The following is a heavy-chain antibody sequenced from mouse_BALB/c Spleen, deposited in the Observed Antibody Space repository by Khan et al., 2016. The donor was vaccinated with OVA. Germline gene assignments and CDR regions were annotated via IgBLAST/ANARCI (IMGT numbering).Heavy chain of an antibody. CDR1: GYTFTSYW. D-gene: IGHD1-1*01. V-gene: IGHV1S22*01. CDR3: TRLFYGYGYFDV. Sequence: LQQPGSELVRPGASVKLSCKASGYTFTSYWMHWVKQRPGQGLEWIGNIFPGSGSSNYDEKFKRKATLTVDTSSSTAYMQLSSLTSEDSAVYYCTRLFYGYGYFDVWGAGPTVTVSS. J-gene: IGHJ1*01. CDR2: IFPGSGSS.